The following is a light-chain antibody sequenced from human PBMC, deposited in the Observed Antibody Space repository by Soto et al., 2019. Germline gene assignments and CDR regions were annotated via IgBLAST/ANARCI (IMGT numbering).Light chain of an antibody. CDR2: FGS. V-gene: IGKV3-20*01. J-gene: IGKJ5*01. CDR1: QIVSRSY. Sequence: VVLTHAPCTLSLSPVERATLSCMAVQIVSRSYLGCGQHKPCQSPRFGMYFGSRRATGIPDRFSGGGSGTDFNLTIRRLEPEGFAVYFCQQYAGPPTPFGQGTRLEIK. CDR3: QQYAGPPTP.